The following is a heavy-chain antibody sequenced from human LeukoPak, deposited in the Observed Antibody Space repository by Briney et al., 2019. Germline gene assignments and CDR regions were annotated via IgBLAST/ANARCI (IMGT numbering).Heavy chain of an antibody. CDR1: GYTFTRYY. Sequence: ASVKVSCKASGYTFTRYYMHWVRQAPGQGLEWMGWINPNSGGTNYAQKFQGRVTMTRDTSISTAYMELSRLRSDDTAVYYCAKNWNDRGDSWFDPWGQGTLVTVSS. D-gene: IGHD1-1*01. CDR3: AKNWNDRGDSWFDP. V-gene: IGHV1-2*02. CDR2: INPNSGGT. J-gene: IGHJ5*02.